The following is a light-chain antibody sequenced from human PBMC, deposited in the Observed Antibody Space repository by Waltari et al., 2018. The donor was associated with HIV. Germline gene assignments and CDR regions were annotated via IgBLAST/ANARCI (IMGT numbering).Light chain of an antibody. CDR1: SSNIGSNF. CDR2: RNN. CDR3: AAWDDSLSGGV. Sequence: QSVLTQPPSASGTPGQSVTITCSGSSSNIGSNFVYWYQQVPGTAPKLLIYRNNQRPSGVPDRFAGATSGTSASLAISGLRAEDEADYYCAAWDDSLSGGVFGGGTKLTVL. J-gene: IGLJ2*01. V-gene: IGLV1-47*01.